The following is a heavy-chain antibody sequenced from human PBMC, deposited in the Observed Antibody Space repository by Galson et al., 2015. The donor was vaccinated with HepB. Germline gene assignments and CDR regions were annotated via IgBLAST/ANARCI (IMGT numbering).Heavy chain of an antibody. D-gene: IGHD4-17*01. J-gene: IGHJ4*02. CDR3: LGDTVLVEGDY. V-gene: IGHV3-23*01. Sequence: SLRLSCAASGFSFSNSAMSWVRQAPGKGLEWVSGITDSGTTYSTVSVTGRLSIFRDTSDNTLYMQMNSLSADDTAVYFCLGDTVLVEGDYWGQGTLVTVSS. CDR1: GFSFSNSA. CDR2: ITDSGTT.